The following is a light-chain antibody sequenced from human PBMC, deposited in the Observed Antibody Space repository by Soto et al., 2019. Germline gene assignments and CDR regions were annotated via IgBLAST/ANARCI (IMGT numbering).Light chain of an antibody. CDR1: ISDVGGYNF. J-gene: IGLJ1*01. CDR2: GVT. V-gene: IGLV2-8*01. Sequence: QSSLTQPPSSSGSPGRSVTISCTGAISDVGGYNFVSWYQQHPGKAPKLLIYGVTKRPSGVPDRFSGSRSGNTASLTVSGLQAEDEADYYCSSYAGSNNIVFRTGTKVNVL. CDR3: SSYAGSNNIV.